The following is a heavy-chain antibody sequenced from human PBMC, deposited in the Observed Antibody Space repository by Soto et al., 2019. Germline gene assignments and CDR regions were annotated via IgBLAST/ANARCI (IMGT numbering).Heavy chain of an antibody. Sequence: SATLSLTCPFSCISITSYYWSWFRQPPGKGLEWIGYIYYSGSTNYNPSLKSRVTISVDTSKNQFSLKLSSVTAADTAVYYCARRGYSSSWTGMDVWGQGTTVT. CDR1: CISITSYY. V-gene: IGHV4-59*08. CDR3: ARRGYSSSWTGMDV. J-gene: IGHJ6*02. CDR2: IYYSGST. D-gene: IGHD6-13*01.